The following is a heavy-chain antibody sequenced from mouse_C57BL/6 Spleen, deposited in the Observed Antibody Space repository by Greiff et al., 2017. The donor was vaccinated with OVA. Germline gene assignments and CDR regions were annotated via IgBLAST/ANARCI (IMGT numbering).Heavy chain of an antibody. CDR3: AREGRYDYFDY. V-gene: IGHV3-6*01. J-gene: IGHJ2*01. CDR2: ISYDGSN. Sequence: DVQLQESGPGLVKPSQSLSLTCSVTGYSITSGYYWNWIRQFPGNKLEWMGYISYDGSNNYNPSLKNRISITRDTSKNQFFLKLNSVTTEDTATYYCAREGRYDYFDYWGQGTTLTVSS. CDR1: GYSITSGYY. D-gene: IGHD1-1*01.